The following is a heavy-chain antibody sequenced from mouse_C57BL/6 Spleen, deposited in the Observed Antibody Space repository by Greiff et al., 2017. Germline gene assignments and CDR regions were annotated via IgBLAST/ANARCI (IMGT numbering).Heavy chain of an antibody. CDR3: AREDYYGSSRDYYAMDY. CDR2: IYPGDGDT. J-gene: IGHJ4*01. V-gene: IGHV1-82*01. Sequence: VQLQQSGPELVKPGASVKISCKASGYAFSSSWMNWVKQRPGKGLEWIGRIYPGDGDTNYNGKFKGKATLTADKSSSTAYMQLSSLTSEDSAVYFCAREDYYGSSRDYYAMDYWGQGTSVTVSS. CDR1: GYAFSSSW. D-gene: IGHD1-1*01.